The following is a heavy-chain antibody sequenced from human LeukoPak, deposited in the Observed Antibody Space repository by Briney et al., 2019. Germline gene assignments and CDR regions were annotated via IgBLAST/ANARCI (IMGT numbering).Heavy chain of an antibody. CDR2: ISSSSSTI. Sequence: GGSLRLSCAASGFTFSSYSMNWVRQAPGKGLEWVSYISSSSSTIYYADSVKGRFTISRDNAKNSLYLQMNSLRAEDTALYYCARDSPWGYYYMDVWGKGTTVTVSS. V-gene: IGHV3-48*01. CDR1: GFTFSSYS. J-gene: IGHJ6*03. D-gene: IGHD1-26*01. CDR3: ARDSPWGYYYMDV.